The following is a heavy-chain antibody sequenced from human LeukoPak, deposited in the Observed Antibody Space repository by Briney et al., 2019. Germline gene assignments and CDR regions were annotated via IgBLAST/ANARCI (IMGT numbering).Heavy chain of an antibody. CDR2: ISSSGSTI. CDR3: ARDVDIVATIYGDAFDI. J-gene: IGHJ3*02. V-gene: IGHV3-11*04. Sequence: GGSLRLAWAASGFTFSDYYMSWVRQAPGKGLEWVSYISSSGSTIYYAESVKGRFTISRDNSKNTLYLQMNSLRAEDTAVYYCARDVDIVATIYGDAFDIWGQGTMVTVSS. CDR1: GFTFSDYY. D-gene: IGHD5-12*01.